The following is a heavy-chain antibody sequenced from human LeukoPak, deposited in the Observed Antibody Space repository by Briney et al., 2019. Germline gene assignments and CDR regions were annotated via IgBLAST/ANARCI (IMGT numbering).Heavy chain of an antibody. V-gene: IGHV4-34*01. CDR1: GGSFSDYD. Sequence: SETLSLTCSVYGGSFSDYDWSWVRQAPGRGLQWIGEINQSGATNCDPSLKSRVTMSIDTSKNQFSLKLSSVTAADTAVYYCARLGGDDYFDYWGQGTLVIVSS. CDR2: INQSGAT. D-gene: IGHD3-16*01. J-gene: IGHJ4*02. CDR3: ARLGGDDYFDY.